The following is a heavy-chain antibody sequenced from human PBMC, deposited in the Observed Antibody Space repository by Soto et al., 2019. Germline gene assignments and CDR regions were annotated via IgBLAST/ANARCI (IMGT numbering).Heavy chain of an antibody. CDR1: GFSLSTSGVG. D-gene: IGHD5-12*01. J-gene: IGHJ4*02. CDR2: IYWDDDK. V-gene: IGHV2-5*02. CDR3: AHRSLEMATTLGDY. Sequence: QITLKESGPPLVKPTQTLTLTCTFSGFSLSTSGVGVGWIRQPPGKALEWLALIYWDDDKRYSPSLKSRLTITKDTSKNQVVLTMTNMDPVDTATYYCAHRSLEMATTLGDYWGQGTLVTVSS.